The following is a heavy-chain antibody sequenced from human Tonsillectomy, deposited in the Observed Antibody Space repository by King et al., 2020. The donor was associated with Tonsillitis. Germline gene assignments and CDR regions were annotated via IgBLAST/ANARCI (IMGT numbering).Heavy chain of an antibody. D-gene: IGHD1-7*01. Sequence: VQLVESGGGLVQPGGSLRLSCVASGFTFSSYEMNWVRQAPGKGLEWVSYIGSSGSTMFYADSVKGRFTISRDNAKTSLYLQMNSLRAEDTAVYYCAAWMSPETGTTRVYYYMDVWGKGTTVTVSS. CDR3: AAWMSPETGTTRVYYYMDV. V-gene: IGHV3-48*03. CDR2: IGSSGSTM. CDR1: GFTFSSYE. J-gene: IGHJ6*03.